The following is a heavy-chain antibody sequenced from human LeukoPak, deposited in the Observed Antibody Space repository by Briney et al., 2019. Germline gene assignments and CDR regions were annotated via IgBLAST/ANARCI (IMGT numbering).Heavy chain of an antibody. J-gene: IGHJ4*02. CDR2: IYSGGST. Sequence: PGGSLRLSCAASGFTVSSNYMSWVRQAPGKGLEWVSVIYSGGSTYYADSVKGRFTISRDNSKNTLYLQMNSLRAEDTAVYYCAGGPRITSHFDWLWVDYWGQGTLVTVSS. CDR3: AGGPRITSHFDWLWVDY. CDR1: GFTVSSNY. V-gene: IGHV3-53*01. D-gene: IGHD3-9*01.